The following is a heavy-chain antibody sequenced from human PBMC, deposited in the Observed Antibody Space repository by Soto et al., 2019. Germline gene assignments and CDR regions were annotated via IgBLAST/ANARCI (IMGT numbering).Heavy chain of an antibody. CDR2: ISWNSGNI. Sequence: EVQLVESGGGLVQPGRSLRLSCVASGFTFGDYGMHWVRQAPGRGPEWVSGISWNSGNIGYAETVKGRFTISRDNAKNSLYLEMNSLRAEDTALYFCVKDGLPSVFVSVHDGSDIWGHAPMVTVSS. J-gene: IGHJ3*02. CDR3: VKDGLPSVFVSVHDGSDI. D-gene: IGHD3-3*01. V-gene: IGHV3-9*01. CDR1: GFTFGDYG.